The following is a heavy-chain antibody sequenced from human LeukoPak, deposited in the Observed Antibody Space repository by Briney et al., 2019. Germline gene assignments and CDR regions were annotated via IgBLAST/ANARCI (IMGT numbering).Heavy chain of an antibody. J-gene: IGHJ4*02. Sequence: GESLGLSCAASGFTFSSYAMSWVRQAPGKGLEWVSGISTSGGSSSYADSVKGRFTISRDNPRNTLYMQMNSLRAEDTALYYCAIMHPYYDGSGYWVQWGQGTLVTVSS. D-gene: IGHD3-22*01. V-gene: IGHV3-23*01. CDR1: GFTFSSYA. CDR3: AIMHPYYDGSGYWVQ. CDR2: ISTSGGSS.